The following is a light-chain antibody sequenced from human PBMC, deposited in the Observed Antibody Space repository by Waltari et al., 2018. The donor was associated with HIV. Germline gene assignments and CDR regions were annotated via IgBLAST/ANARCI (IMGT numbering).Light chain of an antibody. CDR3: QAWDGDTVI. Sequence: DLSQDPAVSVSPGQTVTLACFAENLGNNSTSWFQQKAGQPPVLVLYKDRKRPSGIPDRFSGSTSGDTASLIISDTQAIDEAEYFCQAWDGDTVIFGGGTKLTVL. CDR1: NLGNNS. V-gene: IGLV3-1*01. CDR2: KDR. J-gene: IGLJ2*01.